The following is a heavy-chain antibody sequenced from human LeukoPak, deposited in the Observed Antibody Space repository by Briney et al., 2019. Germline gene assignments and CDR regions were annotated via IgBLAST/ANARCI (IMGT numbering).Heavy chain of an antibody. CDR3: ARVVAAKYHFDY. CDR2: IYYSGST. D-gene: IGHD2-15*01. CDR1: GGSISSYY. J-gene: IGHJ4*02. Sequence: SETLSLTCTVSGGSISSYYWSWLRQPPGKGLEWIGYIYYSGSTNYNPSLKSRVTISVDTSKNQFSLKLNSVTAADTAVYYCARVVAAKYHFDYWGQGTLVTVSS. V-gene: IGHV4-59*01.